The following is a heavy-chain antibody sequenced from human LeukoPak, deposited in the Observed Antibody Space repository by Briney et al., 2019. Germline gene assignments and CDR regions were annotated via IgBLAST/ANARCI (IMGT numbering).Heavy chain of an antibody. CDR1: GFTFSSYG. CDR2: ISSDGSDK. CDR3: AKVGSPFSISWFDY. V-gene: IGHV3-30*18. D-gene: IGHD2-21*01. Sequence: GGSLRLSCAASGFTFSSYGMHWVRQAPGKGLEWVTIISSDGSDKTYADSVKGRFTISRDNSKNTLYLQMNSPGAEDTAVYFCAKVGSPFSISWFDYWGQGTLVTVSS. J-gene: IGHJ5*01.